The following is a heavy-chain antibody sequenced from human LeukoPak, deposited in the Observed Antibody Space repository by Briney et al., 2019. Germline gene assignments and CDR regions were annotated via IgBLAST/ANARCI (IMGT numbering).Heavy chain of an antibody. V-gene: IGHV3-74*01. CDR1: GFTFSSYW. D-gene: IGHD6-19*01. CDR3: AKDVVGQQWPENY. J-gene: IGHJ4*02. Sequence: PGGSLRLSCAASGFTFSSYWMHWVRQAPGKGLVWVSRINSDGSSTSYADSVKGRFTISRDNAKNTLYLQMNSLRADDTAIYFCAKDVVGQQWPENYWGQRTLVTVSS. CDR2: INSDGSST.